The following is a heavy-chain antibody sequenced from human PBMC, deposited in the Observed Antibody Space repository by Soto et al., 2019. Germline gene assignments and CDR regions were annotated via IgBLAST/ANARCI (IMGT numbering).Heavy chain of an antibody. CDR3: ATRFDGLGSYEY. J-gene: IGHJ4*02. CDR1: GGSISSSNW. Sequence: QVQLQESGPGLVRPSGTLSLTCAVSGGSISSSNWWTWVRQPPGKGLEWIGEIYHSGSTNYIPSLKSRFTISVDKSKNQFSLKLTSVTAADTAVYFCATRFDGLGSYEYWGQGTLVTVSS. V-gene: IGHV4-4*02. CDR2: IYHSGST. D-gene: IGHD3-10*01.